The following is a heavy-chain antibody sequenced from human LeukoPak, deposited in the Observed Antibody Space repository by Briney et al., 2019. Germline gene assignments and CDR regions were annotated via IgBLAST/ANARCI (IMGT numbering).Heavy chain of an antibody. J-gene: IGHJ4*02. CDR1: GDSISSSGYC. CDR3: ARRYCNSTTCYTVDY. CDR2: ICYTGNT. Sequence: SETLSLTCTLSGDSISSSGYCWGWIRQPPGKGLECVGVICYTGNTYYNPSLKSRVTISVDTSKNQFSLRLSSVTAADTAVYYCARRYCNSTTCYTVDYWGQGTLVTVSS. D-gene: IGHD2-2*02. V-gene: IGHV4-39*01.